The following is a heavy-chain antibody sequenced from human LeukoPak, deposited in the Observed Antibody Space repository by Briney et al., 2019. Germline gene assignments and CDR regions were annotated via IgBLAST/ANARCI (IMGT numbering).Heavy chain of an antibody. V-gene: IGHV1-18*01. CDR3: ARVMGRRVPAGRFDY. J-gene: IGHJ4*02. D-gene: IGHD2-2*01. CDR2: ISAYNGNT. Sequence: ASVKVSCKASGYTFTSYGISWVRQAPGQGLEWMGWISAYNGNTNYAQKLQGRVTMTTDTSTSTAYMELRSLRSDDTAVYYCARVMGRRVPAGRFDYWGQGTLVTVSS. CDR1: GYTFTSYG.